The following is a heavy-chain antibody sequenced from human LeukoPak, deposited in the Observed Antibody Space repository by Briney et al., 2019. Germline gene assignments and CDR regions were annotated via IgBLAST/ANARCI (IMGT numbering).Heavy chain of an antibody. CDR3: GSDSSAYPDYYFDY. V-gene: IGHV1-2*02. CDR2: INPNSGGT. J-gene: IGHJ4*02. Sequence: PGASVKVSCKASGCTFTDSYMHWVRQAPGQGLEWMGWINPNSGGTDYAQKFQGRVTMTRDTSISTAYMDLSRLRSDDTAVYSRGSDSSAYPDYYFDYWGRGTLVTVSS. D-gene: IGHD3-22*01. CDR1: GCTFTDSY.